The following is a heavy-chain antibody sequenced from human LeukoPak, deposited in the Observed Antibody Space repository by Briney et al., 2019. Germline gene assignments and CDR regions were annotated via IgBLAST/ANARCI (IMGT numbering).Heavy chain of an antibody. CDR1: GGSISSSSYY. Sequence: SETLSLTCIVSGGSISSSSYYWGWIRQPPGTGLEWIGSMYYSGSTYYNPSLKSRVTISVDTSKNQFSLKLSSLTAADTAVYYCARQYYYDSSGYYFGYWGQGTLVTVSS. D-gene: IGHD3-22*01. CDR2: MYYSGST. V-gene: IGHV4-39*01. CDR3: ARQYYYDSSGYYFGY. J-gene: IGHJ4*02.